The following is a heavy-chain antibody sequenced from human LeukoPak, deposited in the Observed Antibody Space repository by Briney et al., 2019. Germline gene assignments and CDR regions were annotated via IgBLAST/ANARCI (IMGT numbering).Heavy chain of an antibody. V-gene: IGHV3-11*04. Sequence: GGSLRLSCAASGFTFSDYYMSWIRQAPGKGLGWVSYISSSGSTIYYADSVKGRFTISRDNAKNSLYQQMNSLRAEDTAVYYCARALIGYYFDYWGQGTLVTVSS. D-gene: IGHD2-8*01. CDR3: ARALIGYYFDY. CDR1: GFTFSDYY. J-gene: IGHJ4*02. CDR2: ISSSGSTI.